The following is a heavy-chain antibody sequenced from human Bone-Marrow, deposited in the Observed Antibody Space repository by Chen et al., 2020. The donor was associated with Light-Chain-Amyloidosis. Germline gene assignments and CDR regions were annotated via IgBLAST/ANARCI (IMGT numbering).Heavy chain of an antibody. D-gene: IGHD2-2*01. CDR1: GFTFSSYW. Sequence: EVQLVESGGGLVQPGGSLRLSCVASGFTFSSYWMHWVRQAPGKGLVWVSRINTDGSSTSYADSVKGRFTISRDNAQNTLFLQMSSLRADDTAVYYCARDSDCRSTSCYPLGTFDIWGQGTMVTVSS. J-gene: IGHJ3*02. CDR2: INTDGSST. CDR3: ARDSDCRSTSCYPLGTFDI. V-gene: IGHV3-74*01.